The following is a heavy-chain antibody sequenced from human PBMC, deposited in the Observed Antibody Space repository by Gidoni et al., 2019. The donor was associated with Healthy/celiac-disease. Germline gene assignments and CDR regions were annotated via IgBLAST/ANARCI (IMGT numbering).Heavy chain of an antibody. CDR1: GFTFSDYY. D-gene: IGHD1-7*01. CDR2: ISSSGSTI. CDR3: ARVLTGTVFYY. V-gene: IGHV3-11*01. J-gene: IGHJ4*02. Sequence: QVQLVESGGGLVKPGGSLMLSSAAAGFTFSDYYMSWIPQAPGKGLGWVSYISSSGSTIYYADSVKGRFTISRDNAKNSLYLQMNSLSAEDTAVYYCARVLTGTVFYYWGQGTLVTVSS.